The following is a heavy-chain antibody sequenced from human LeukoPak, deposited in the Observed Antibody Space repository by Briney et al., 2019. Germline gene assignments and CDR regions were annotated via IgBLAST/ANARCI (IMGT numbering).Heavy chain of an antibody. CDR2: IYYSGST. CDR1: GGSISSSSYY. J-gene: IGHJ4*02. Sequence: SETLSLTCTVSGGSISSSSYYWGWIRQPPGKGLEWIGSIYYSGSTYYNPSLKSRVTISVDTSKNQFSLKLSSVTAADTAVYYCAGIPDWSGLIGYWGQGTPVTVSS. D-gene: IGHD3-3*01. V-gene: IGHV4-39*07. CDR3: AGIPDWSGLIGY.